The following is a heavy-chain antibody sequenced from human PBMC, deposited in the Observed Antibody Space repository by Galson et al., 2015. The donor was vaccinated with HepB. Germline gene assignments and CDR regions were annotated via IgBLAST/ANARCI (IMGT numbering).Heavy chain of an antibody. V-gene: IGHV3-23*01. D-gene: IGHD1-26*01. J-gene: IGHJ4*02. CDR3: AKGRGINSILDY. CDR1: GFTFSNYA. CDR2: IGDFDGST. Sequence: SLRLSCADSGFTFSNYAMTWVRQAPGKGLEWVAFIGDFDGSTHSADSLKGRIYISRDNSKNTLSLQMSSLRAEYTAVYFCAKGRGINSILDYGGQGSLVTVSS.